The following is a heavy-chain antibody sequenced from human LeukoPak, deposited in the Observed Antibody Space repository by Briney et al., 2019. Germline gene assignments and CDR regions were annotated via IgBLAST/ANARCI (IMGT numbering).Heavy chain of an antibody. J-gene: IGHJ6*02. Sequence: SETLSLTCAVYGGSFSGYYWSRIRQPPGKGLEWIGEINHSGSTNYNPSLKSRATISVDTSKNQFSLKLSSVTAADTAVYYCARARIQLHNRYYYYYYGMDVWGQGTTVTVSS. V-gene: IGHV4-34*01. CDR2: INHSGST. D-gene: IGHD5-18*01. CDR1: GGSFSGYY. CDR3: ARARIQLHNRYYYYYYGMDV.